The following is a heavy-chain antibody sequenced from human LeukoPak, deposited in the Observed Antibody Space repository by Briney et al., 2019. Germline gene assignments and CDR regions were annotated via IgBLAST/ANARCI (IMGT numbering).Heavy chain of an antibody. CDR3: ARSYGSGIVPYFDY. CDR1: GFTFSSYW. V-gene: IGHV3-74*01. D-gene: IGHD3-10*01. CDR2: INSDGSST. J-gene: IGHJ4*02. Sequence: GGSLRLSCAASGFTFSSYWMHWVRQAPGKGLVWVSRINSDGSSTSYADSVKGRFTISRDNAKNTLYLQVNSLRAEDTAVYYCARSYGSGIVPYFDYWGQGTLVTVSS.